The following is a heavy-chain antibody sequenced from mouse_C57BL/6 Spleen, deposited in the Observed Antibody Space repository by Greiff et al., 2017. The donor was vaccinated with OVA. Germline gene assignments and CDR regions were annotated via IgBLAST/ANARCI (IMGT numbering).Heavy chain of an antibody. CDR2: IHPNSGST. Sequence: QVQLQQPGAELVKPGASVKLSCKASGYTFTSYWMHWVKQRPGKGLEWIGMIHPNSGSTNYNEKFKSKATLTVDKSSSTAYMQLSSLTSDDSSVDYCARYPAYYNNYEGDWGQGTTLTVSS. D-gene: IGHD2-5*01. V-gene: IGHV1-64*01. J-gene: IGHJ2*01. CDR3: ARYPAYYNNYEGD. CDR1: GYTFTSYW.